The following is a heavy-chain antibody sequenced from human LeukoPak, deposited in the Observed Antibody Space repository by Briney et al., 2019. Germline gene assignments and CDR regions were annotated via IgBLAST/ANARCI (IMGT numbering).Heavy chain of an antibody. D-gene: IGHD1-26*01. V-gene: IGHV4-39*01. CDR3: ARHSGSYLKSALHI. Sequence: SETLSLTCTVSGGSISSSSYYWGWIRQPPGKGLEWIGSMYYSGSTYYNPSLKSRVTISVDTSKNQFSLELTSVTAADTAVYYCARHSGSYLKSALHIWGQGNNGHRLF. CDR2: MYYSGST. CDR1: GGSISSSSYY. J-gene: IGHJ3*02.